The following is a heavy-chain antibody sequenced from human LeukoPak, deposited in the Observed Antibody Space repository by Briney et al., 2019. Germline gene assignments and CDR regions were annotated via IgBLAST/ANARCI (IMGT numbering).Heavy chain of an antibody. CDR2: INHSGST. J-gene: IGHJ4*02. D-gene: IGHD6-13*01. Sequence: SETLSLTCAVYGGSFSGYYWSWIRQPPGKGLEWIGEINHSGSTNYNPSLKSRVTISVDTSKNQFSLKLSSVTAADTAVYYCARGRRIAAAEHFDYWGQGTLVTVPS. CDR3: ARGRRIAAAEHFDY. V-gene: IGHV4-34*01. CDR1: GGSFSGYY.